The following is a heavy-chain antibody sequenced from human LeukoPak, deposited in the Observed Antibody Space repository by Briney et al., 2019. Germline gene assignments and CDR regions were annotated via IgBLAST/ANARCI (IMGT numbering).Heavy chain of an antibody. J-gene: IGHJ6*03. CDR1: GITFSSYG. CDR2: ISSTGGTT. D-gene: IGHD2-15*01. V-gene: IGHV3-23*01. Sequence: GGTLRLSCAASGITFSSYGMSWVRQAPGKGLEWVSSISSTGGTTYYADSVKGRFTISRDNSKNTLYLQMNTLRAEDTAIYYCAKNGDRGAYCTGGTCYPYFYYYMDVWGKGTTVTVSS. CDR3: AKNGDRGAYCTGGTCYPYFYYYMDV.